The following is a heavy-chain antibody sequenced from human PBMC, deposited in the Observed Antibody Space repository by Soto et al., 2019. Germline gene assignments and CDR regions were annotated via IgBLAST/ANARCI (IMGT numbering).Heavy chain of an antibody. J-gene: IGHJ6*02. Sequence: ASVKVSCKASGYTFTSYGISWVRQAPGQGLEWMGWISAYNGNTNYAQKLQGRVTMTTDTSTSTAYMELRSLRSDDTAVYYCAGSSVVPAATYYYYGMDVWGQGTTVTVS. D-gene: IGHD2-2*01. CDR3: AGSSVVPAATYYYYGMDV. V-gene: IGHV1-18*01. CDR2: ISAYNGNT. CDR1: GYTFTSYG.